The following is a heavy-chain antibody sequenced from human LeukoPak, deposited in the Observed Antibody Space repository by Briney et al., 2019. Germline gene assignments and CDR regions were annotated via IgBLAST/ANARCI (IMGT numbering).Heavy chain of an antibody. CDR3: ARGPVVATTHYYYYYGMDV. CDR2: INHSGST. V-gene: IGHV4-34*01. D-gene: IGHD5-12*01. J-gene: IGHJ6*04. CDR1: GGSFSGYY. Sequence: TSSETLSLTCAVYGGSFSGYYWSWIRQPPGKGLEWIGEINHSGSTNYNPSLKSRVTISVDTSKNQFSLKLSSVTAADTAVYYCARGPVVATTHYYYYYGMDVWGKGTTVTVSS.